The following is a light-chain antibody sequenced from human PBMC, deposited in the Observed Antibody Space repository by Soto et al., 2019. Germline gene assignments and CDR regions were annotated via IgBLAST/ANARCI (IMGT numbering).Light chain of an antibody. CDR2: DVS. V-gene: IGLV2-14*01. Sequence: QSALAQRASVSGSPGQSITISCTGTSSDVGGHNSVSWYRQDPGKAPKLMIYDVSNRPSGVSDRFSGSKSGNTASLTISGLQIEDEADYYCSSFTSSVTYVFGTGTKVTVL. CDR3: SSFTSSVTYV. CDR1: SSDVGGHNS. J-gene: IGLJ1*01.